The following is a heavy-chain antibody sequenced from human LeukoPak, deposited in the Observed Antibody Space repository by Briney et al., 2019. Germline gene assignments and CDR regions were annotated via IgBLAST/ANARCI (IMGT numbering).Heavy chain of an antibody. J-gene: IGHJ4*02. CDR1: GLTVSSNY. CDR2: IYSGGST. Sequence: GGSLRLSCAASGLTVSSNYMSWVRQAPGKGLEWVSVIYSGGSTYYADSVKGRFTISRDNSKNTLYLQVNSLRAEDTAVYYCARWARSGTSCYYDYWGQGTLVTVSS. V-gene: IGHV3-53*01. CDR3: ARWARSGTSCYYDY. D-gene: IGHD2-2*01.